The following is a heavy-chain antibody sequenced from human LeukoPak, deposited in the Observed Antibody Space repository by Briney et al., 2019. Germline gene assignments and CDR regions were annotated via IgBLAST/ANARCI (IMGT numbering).Heavy chain of an antibody. V-gene: IGHV3-30*04. CDR2: ISYDGSNK. D-gene: IGHD3-16*01. CDR1: GFTFSSYA. J-gene: IGHJ4*02. Sequence: GRSLRLSCAASGFTFSSYAMHWVRQAPGKGLEWVAVISYDGSNKYYADSVKGRFTISRDNAKNSLYLQMNSLRAEDTAVYYCARDATHLCWGQGTLVTVSS. CDR3: ARDATHLC.